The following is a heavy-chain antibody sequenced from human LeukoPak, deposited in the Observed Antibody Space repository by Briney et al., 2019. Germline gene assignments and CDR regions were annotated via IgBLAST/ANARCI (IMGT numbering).Heavy chain of an antibody. Sequence: SETLSLTCAVYGGSFSGYYWNWIRQPQGTGLELIGEINHSGSTNYNPSLKSRVSISIDKSKNQFSLKLSSVTDADTAVYYCARGYYFYDSSGPVSAYWGQGTLVTVSS. CDR2: INHSGST. V-gene: IGHV4-34*01. J-gene: IGHJ4*02. CDR1: GGSFSGYY. CDR3: ARGYYFYDSSGPVSAY. D-gene: IGHD3-22*01.